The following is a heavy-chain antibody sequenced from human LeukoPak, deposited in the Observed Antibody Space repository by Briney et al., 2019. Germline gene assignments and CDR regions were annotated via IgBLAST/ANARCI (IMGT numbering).Heavy chain of an antibody. CDR2: ISSGSSFM. V-gene: IGHV3-21*01. Sequence: GGSLRLSCAASGFDIYNDWMSWVRQAPGRGLEWVSSISSGSSFMYYADSVKGRFTISRDNAKNSLYLQMNSLRAEDTAVYYCARWNTTLGNSYFDCWGQGTLVTVSS. D-gene: IGHD1-1*01. CDR1: GFDIYNDW. CDR3: ARWNTTLGNSYFDC. J-gene: IGHJ4*02.